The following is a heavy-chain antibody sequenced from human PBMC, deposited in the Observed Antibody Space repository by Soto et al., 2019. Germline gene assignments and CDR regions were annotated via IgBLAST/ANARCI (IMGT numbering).Heavy chain of an antibody. J-gene: IGHJ4*02. CDR3: ARGSVWGTSGFDY. D-gene: IGHD3-16*01. CDR1: GYTFTRLD. V-gene: IGHV1-18*01. CDR2: IGIYNGNT. Sequence: ASVKVSCKASGYTFTRLDITWVRQAPGQGVEWMGWIGIYNGNTNYAQKLQGRVTLTTDTSTSTAYMELRSLRSDDTAVYYCARGSVWGTSGFDYGGKEPLVTVPS.